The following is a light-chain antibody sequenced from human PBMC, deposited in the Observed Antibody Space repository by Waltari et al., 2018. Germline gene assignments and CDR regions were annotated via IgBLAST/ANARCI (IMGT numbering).Light chain of an antibody. V-gene: IGKV1-17*01. CDR2: GAT. CDR3: LQYKSYPLT. J-gene: IGKJ3*01. CDR1: QGISSS. Sequence: DIRMTQPPSSLSASVGATVTITCRASQGISSSLNWFQQKPGKTPKLLMFGATTLQSGVPSRFSGSGSGTEFTLTISSLQPEDSATYFCLQYKSYPLTFGPGTKLDIK.